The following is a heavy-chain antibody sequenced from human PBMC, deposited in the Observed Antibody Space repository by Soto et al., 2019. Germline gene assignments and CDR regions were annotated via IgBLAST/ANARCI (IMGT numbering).Heavy chain of an antibody. D-gene: IGHD3-22*01. CDR1: GGSVTKYY. Sequence: QVQLQESGPGLVKPSETLSLTCTVSGGSVTKYYWSWIRQSPGKGLEWMGYIYYSGSTSYNPSLKGRVTISVDTSKNQFSLNLSFLTAADTAVYYCARGQYDSSGYPVGTFDMWGQGTLVTVSS. J-gene: IGHJ3*02. CDR3: ARGQYDSSGYPVGTFDM. V-gene: IGHV4-59*02. CDR2: IYYSGST.